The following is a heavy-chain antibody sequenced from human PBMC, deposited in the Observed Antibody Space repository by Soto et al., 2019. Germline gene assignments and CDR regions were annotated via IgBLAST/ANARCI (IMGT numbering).Heavy chain of an antibody. CDR1: VDSVAIISAA. CDR3: AIYSIPFDY. J-gene: IGHJ4*01. D-gene: IGHD2-21*01. Sequence: SQDRSITCASSVDSVAIISAAWNWIRQSPSRGLEWLGRTYYSSKWYNYYAVSVKSRITINADTSENQFSLQMNSVTPEDTAVYYRAIYSIPFDYWGRGTLVNVSS. CDR2: TYYSSKWYN. V-gene: IGHV6-1*01.